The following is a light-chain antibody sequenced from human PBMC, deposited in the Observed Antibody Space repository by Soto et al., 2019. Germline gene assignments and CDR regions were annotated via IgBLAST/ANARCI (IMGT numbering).Light chain of an antibody. CDR2: DVT. Sequence: QSALTQPASVSGSPGQSITISCTGTSSDVGRYKLVSWYQQHPGKAPKLMIYDVTNRPSGVSNRFSGSKSGNTASLTISGLQAEDEADYYCSSYTTSSTLIFGGGTKFTVL. V-gene: IGLV2-14*03. J-gene: IGLJ2*01. CDR3: SSYTTSSTLI. CDR1: SSDVGRYKL.